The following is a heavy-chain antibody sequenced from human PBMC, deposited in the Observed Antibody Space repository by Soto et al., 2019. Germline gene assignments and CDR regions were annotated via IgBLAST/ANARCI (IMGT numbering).Heavy chain of an antibody. CDR2: ISASNGNT. V-gene: IGHV1-18*01. Sequence: ASVKVSCKASGYTFINYGISWVRQAPGQGLERMGWISASNGNTNYAQKLQGRVSLTTDTSTSTAYIELRGLRSDDTAVYYCARAGAAVTTHFDYWGQGTLVTVSS. J-gene: IGHJ4*02. D-gene: IGHD4-17*01. CDR3: ARAGAAVTTHFDY. CDR1: GYTFINYG.